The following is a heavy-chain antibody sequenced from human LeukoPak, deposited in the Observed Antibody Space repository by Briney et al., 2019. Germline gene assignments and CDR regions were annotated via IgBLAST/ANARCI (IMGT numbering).Heavy chain of an antibody. J-gene: IGHJ4*02. Sequence: GGSLRLSCAASGFTFSNAWMTWVRQAPGKGLEWVGRIKSKTDGGTTDYAAPVKGRFTISRDDSKNTLYLQMDSLKIEDTAVYYCRPYTAMVTAHVDYWGQGTLVTVSS. CDR2: IKSKTDGGTT. D-gene: IGHD5-18*01. CDR1: GFTFSNAW. CDR3: RPYTAMVTAHVDY. V-gene: IGHV3-15*01.